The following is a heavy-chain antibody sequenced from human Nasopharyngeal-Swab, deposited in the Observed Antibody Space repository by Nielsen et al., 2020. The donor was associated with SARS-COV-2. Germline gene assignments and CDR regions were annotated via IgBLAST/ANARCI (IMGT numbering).Heavy chain of an antibody. CDR3: ARHVRQLKGSFDY. J-gene: IGHJ4*02. CDR1: GGSISSSSYY. V-gene: IGHV4-39*01. CDR2: IYYSGST. D-gene: IGHD6-6*01. Sequence: SETLSLTCTVSGGSISSSSYYWGWIRQPPGKGLEWIGSIYYSGSTYYNPSLKSRVTISVDMSKNQFSLKLSSVTAADTAVYYCARHVRQLKGSFDYWGQGTLVTVSS.